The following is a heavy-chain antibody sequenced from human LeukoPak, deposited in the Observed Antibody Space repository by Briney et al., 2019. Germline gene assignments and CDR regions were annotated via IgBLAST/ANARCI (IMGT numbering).Heavy chain of an antibody. CDR2: IYYSGST. D-gene: IGHD5-12*01. CDR1: GGSISSGGHS. CDR3: ARYSGYDIFDY. Sequence: SETLFLTCAVSGGSISSGGHSWSWIRQPPGKGLEWIGYIYYSGSTYYNPSLKSRVTISVDTSKNQFSLKLSSVTAADTAVYYCARYSGYDIFDYWGQGTLVTVSS. J-gene: IGHJ4*02. V-gene: IGHV4-30-4*07.